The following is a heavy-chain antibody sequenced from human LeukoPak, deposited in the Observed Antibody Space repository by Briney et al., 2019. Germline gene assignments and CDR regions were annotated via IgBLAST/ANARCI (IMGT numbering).Heavy chain of an antibody. V-gene: IGHV4-30-4*01. J-gene: IGHJ4*02. CDR3: ARDRLGYGDLGY. CDR1: GGSISSGDYY. CDR2: IYYSGST. D-gene: IGHD4-17*01. Sequence: SQTLSLTCTVSGGSISSGDYYWSWLRQPPGKGLEWIGYIYYSGSTYYIPSLKSRVTISVDTSENQFSLKLSSVTAADTAVYYCARDRLGYGDLGYWGQGTLVTVSS.